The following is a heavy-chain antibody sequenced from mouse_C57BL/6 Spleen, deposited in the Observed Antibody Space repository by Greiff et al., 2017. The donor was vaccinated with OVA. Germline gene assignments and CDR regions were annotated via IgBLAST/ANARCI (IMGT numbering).Heavy chain of an antibody. CDR3: TSYYGSRFDY. D-gene: IGHD1-1*01. J-gene: IGHJ2*01. V-gene: IGHV1-15*01. Sequence: QVQLKESGAELVRPGASVTLSCKASGYTFTDYEMHWVKQTPVHGLEWIGAIDPETGGTAYNQKFKGKAILTADKSSSTAYMELRSLTSEDSAVYYCTSYYGSRFDYWGQGTTLTVSS. CDR1: GYTFTDYE. CDR2: IDPETGGT.